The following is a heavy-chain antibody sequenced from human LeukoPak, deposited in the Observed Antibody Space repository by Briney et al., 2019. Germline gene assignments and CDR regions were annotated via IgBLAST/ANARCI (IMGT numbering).Heavy chain of an antibody. D-gene: IGHD3-10*01. V-gene: IGHV3-30-3*01. CDR2: TSSDLNVK. J-gene: IGHJ4*02. CDR1: GFTFRNYV. CDR3: AREGYYGSGSPPSLYFDY. Sequence: GGSLRLSCTASGFTFRNYVIHWVRQAPGKGLEWVAVTSSDLNVKLYADSVKGRFTISRDNSRSTLYLQMNSLRPEDTAIYYCAREGYYGSGSPPSLYFDYWGQGTLVTVSS.